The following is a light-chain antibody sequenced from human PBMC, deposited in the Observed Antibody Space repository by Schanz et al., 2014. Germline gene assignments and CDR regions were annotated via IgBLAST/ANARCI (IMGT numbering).Light chain of an antibody. Sequence: QSVLTQPPSASGTPGQRVTISCSGSSSNIGSNTVNWYQQVPGTAPKVLIYNDNQRPSGVPDRFSGSQSGTSASLAISGLQSEDEADYYCQSYDFSLTAWVFGGGTKLTVL. CDR3: QSYDFSLTAWV. CDR1: SSNIGSNT. CDR2: NDN. J-gene: IGLJ3*02. V-gene: IGLV1-44*01.